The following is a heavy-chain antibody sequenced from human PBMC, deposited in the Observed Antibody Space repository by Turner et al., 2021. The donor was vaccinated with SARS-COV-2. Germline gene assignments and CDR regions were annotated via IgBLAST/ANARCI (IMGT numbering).Heavy chain of an antibody. CDR1: GGSIRSYY. J-gene: IGHJ4*02. V-gene: IGHV4-59*01. Sequence: QVQLQESGPGLVKPSETLSLTCTVSGGSIRSYYWRWIRQPPGKGLEWIGYIFYSGSTNYNPSLKSRVTISVDTSKNQVSLKLSSVTAADTAVYYCARARWLRGGIDYWGQGTLVTVSS. CDR3: ARARWLRGGIDY. CDR2: IFYSGST. D-gene: IGHD5-12*01.